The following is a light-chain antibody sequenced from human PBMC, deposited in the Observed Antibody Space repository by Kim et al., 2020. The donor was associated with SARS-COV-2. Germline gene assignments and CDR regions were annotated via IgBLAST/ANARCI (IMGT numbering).Light chain of an antibody. CDR3: DKYISAPHT. Sequence: DIQMTQSPSSLSASVGDRVTITCRASQGISNYLAWYQQKPGKVPKLLIYAASTLQSGVPSRFSGSGSGTEFTLTISSLQPEDVATYFSDKYISAPHTCGGGTTVDI. CDR2: AAS. V-gene: IGKV1-27*01. CDR1: QGISNY. J-gene: IGKJ4*01.